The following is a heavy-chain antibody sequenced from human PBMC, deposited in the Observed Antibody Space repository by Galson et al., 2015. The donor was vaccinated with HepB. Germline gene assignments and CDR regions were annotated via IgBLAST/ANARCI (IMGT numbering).Heavy chain of an antibody. CDR1: GFTFSSYW. CDR2: INGDGSST. D-gene: IGHD3/OR15-3a*01. V-gene: IGHV3-74*01. Sequence: SLRLSCAASGFTFSSYWMSWVRQAPGKGLVWVSRINGDGSSTSYADSVKGRFTISRDNAKNTLYLQMNSLRVEDTAVYYCARGGPLGTYYFDYWGQGILVTVSS. J-gene: IGHJ4*02. CDR3: ARGGPLGTYYFDY.